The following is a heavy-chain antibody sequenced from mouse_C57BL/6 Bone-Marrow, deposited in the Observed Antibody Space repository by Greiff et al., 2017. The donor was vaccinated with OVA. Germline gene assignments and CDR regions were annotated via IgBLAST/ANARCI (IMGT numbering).Heavy chain of an antibody. Sequence: VQLQQSGAELVKPGASVKLSCKASGYTFTSYWMHWVKQRPGKGLEWIGMIHPNSGSTNYNEKFKSKATLTVDKSSSTAYMQLSSLTSEDSAVYYCARNCGRDGYFDVWCTGTTVTVTS. CDR1: GYTFTSYW. V-gene: IGHV1-64*01. J-gene: IGHJ1*03. D-gene: IGHD1-1*01. CDR3: ARNCGRDGYFDV. CDR2: IHPNSGST.